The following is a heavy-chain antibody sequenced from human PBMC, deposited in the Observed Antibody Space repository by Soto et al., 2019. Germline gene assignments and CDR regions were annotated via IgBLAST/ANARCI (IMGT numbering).Heavy chain of an antibody. CDR1: GFTFFKYA. CDR3: ARGGGADGMDV. D-gene: IGHD1-26*01. CDR2: ISYDGNNK. V-gene: IGHV3-30-3*01. J-gene: IGHJ6*02. Sequence: QVQLVESGGDVDQPGRSLRLSCAASGFTFFKYAMHWVRQAPGKGLEWVAVISYDGNNKYYADSVRGRFTISRDHSHNTLYLQMNSPRGDDTAIYYCARGGGADGMDVWGQGTTVTVSS.